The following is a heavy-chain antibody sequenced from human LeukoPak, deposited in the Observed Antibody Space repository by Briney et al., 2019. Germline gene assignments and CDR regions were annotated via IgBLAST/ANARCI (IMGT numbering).Heavy chain of an antibody. V-gene: IGHV4-34*01. J-gene: IGHJ6*03. Sequence: SETLSLTCAVYGGSFSGYYWSWIRQPPGKGLEWIGEINHSGSTNYNPSLKSRVTISVDTSKNQFSLKLSSVTAADTSVYYCARGSRITMVRGVIIRATTHYYYMDVWGKGTTVTVSS. CDR1: GGSFSGYY. CDR2: INHSGST. D-gene: IGHD3-10*01. CDR3: ARGSRITMVRGVIIRATTHYYYMDV.